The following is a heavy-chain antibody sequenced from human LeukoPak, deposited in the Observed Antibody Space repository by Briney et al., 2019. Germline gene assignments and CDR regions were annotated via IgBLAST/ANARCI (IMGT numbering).Heavy chain of an antibody. Sequence: GGALRLSCAASGFTFDDYAMHWVRQAPGKGLEWVSSISWNSGHIGYADSVKGRFTISRDNAKNYLFLQMSSLRVDDTAVYYCARQVFHGGSPPRLDLWGPGTLVTVSS. CDR3: ARQVFHGGSPPRLDL. CDR1: GFTFDDYA. D-gene: IGHD1-26*01. V-gene: IGHV3-9*01. CDR2: ISWNSGHI. J-gene: IGHJ5*02.